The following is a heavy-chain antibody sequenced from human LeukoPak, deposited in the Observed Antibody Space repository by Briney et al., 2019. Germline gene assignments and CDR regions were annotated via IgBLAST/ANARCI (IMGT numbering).Heavy chain of an antibody. J-gene: IGHJ4*02. CDR3: ARHRAYSSSSPFDY. CDR1: GGSISSLY. V-gene: IGHV4-59*08. CDR2: IYYTGST. Sequence: PSETLSLTCSVSGGSISSLYWSWIRQPPGKGLEWIGYIYYTGSTNYNPSLKSRVTMFVDMSKNQFSLRLSSMTAADTAVYYCARHRAYSSSSPFDYWGQGTLVTASS. D-gene: IGHD6-6*01.